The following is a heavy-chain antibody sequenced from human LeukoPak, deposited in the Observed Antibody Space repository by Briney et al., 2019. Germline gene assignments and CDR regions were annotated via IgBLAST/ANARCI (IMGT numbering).Heavy chain of an antibody. Sequence: GSLRLSCAASGFTFSSYWMSWVRQAPGKGLEWIGSIYYSGSTYYNPSLKSRVTISVDTSKNQFSLKLSSVTAADTAVYYCARDSRDYYDSSGEDYWGQGTLVTVSS. CDR1: GFTFSSYW. J-gene: IGHJ4*02. D-gene: IGHD3-22*01. CDR3: ARDSRDYYDSSGEDY. V-gene: IGHV4-39*07. CDR2: IYYSGST.